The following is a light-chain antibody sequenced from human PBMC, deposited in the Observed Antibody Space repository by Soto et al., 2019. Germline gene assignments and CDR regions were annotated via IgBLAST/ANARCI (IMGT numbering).Light chain of an antibody. CDR3: QQYDSFSLT. CDR2: GAS. V-gene: IGKV3-15*01. J-gene: IGKJ4*01. Sequence: EIVMTQSPATLSVSPGERATLSCRASQSVGSNLAWYQQKPGQAPRLLIYGASTRATGIPARFSGSGSGTQFTLTISSLQPDDFATYYCQQYDSFSLTFGGGTKVEIK. CDR1: QSVGSN.